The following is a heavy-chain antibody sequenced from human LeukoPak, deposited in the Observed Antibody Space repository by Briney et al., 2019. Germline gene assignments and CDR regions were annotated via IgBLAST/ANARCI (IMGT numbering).Heavy chain of an antibody. D-gene: IGHD2-2*01. V-gene: IGHV4-61*02. CDR1: GGSISSGSYY. J-gene: IGHJ5*02. CDR3: ARGVPAPNWFDP. Sequence: SQTLSLTCTVSGGSISSGSYYWSWIRQPAGKGLEWIGRIYTSGSTNYNPSLKSRVTISVDTSKNQFSLKLSSVTAADTAVYYCARGVPAPNWFDPWGQGTLVTVSS. CDR2: IYTSGST.